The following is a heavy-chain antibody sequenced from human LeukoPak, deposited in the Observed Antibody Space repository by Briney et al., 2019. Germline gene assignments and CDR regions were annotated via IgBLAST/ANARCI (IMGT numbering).Heavy chain of an antibody. Sequence: GGSLRLSCAASGFTFSSYAMHWVRQAPGKGLEWVAFIRYDGSNKYYADSVKGRFTISRDNSKNTLYLQMNSLRAEDTAVYYCAKDSGYYYGSGFDYWGQGTLVTVSS. J-gene: IGHJ4*02. V-gene: IGHV3-30*02. CDR2: IRYDGSNK. CDR3: AKDSGYYYGSGFDY. CDR1: GFTFSSYA. D-gene: IGHD3-10*01.